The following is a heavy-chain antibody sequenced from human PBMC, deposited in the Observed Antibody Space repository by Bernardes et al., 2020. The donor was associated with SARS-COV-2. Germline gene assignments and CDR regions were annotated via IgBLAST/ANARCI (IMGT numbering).Heavy chain of an antibody. Sequence: GGSLRLSCAASGFTFSSYVMRWVRQAPGKGLEWVSTASGGGATTYYAASVKGRFTISRDDSKNTLYLQMHSLRAEDTAVYFCATGGTSGTYNFEYWGQGTLVTVSS. CDR3: ATGGTSGTYNFEY. D-gene: IGHD1-26*01. CDR1: GFTFSSYV. J-gene: IGHJ4*02. V-gene: IGHV3-23*01. CDR2: ASGGGATT.